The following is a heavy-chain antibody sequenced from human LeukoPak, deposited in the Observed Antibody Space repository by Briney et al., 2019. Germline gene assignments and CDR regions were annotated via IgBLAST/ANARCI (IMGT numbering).Heavy chain of an antibody. D-gene: IGHD3-10*01. CDR1: GFTFSSYA. CDR2: ISYDGSNK. V-gene: IGHV3-30*04. CDR3: ARAPKKSSRDY. Sequence: PGGSLRLSCAAPGFTFSSYAMHWVRQAPGKGLEWVAVISYDGSNKYYADSVKGRFTISRDNSKNTLYLQMNSLRAEDTAVYYCARAPKKSSRDYWGQGTLVTVSS. J-gene: IGHJ4*02.